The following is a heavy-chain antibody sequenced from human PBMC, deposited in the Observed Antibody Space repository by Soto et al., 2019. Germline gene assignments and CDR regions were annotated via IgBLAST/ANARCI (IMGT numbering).Heavy chain of an antibody. J-gene: IGHJ4*02. D-gene: IGHD2-21*02. CDR3: TTWLTAHFDY. V-gene: IGHV3-23*01. CDR1: GITFGSRA. Sequence: GGSLRLSCVASGITFGSRAMSWVRQAPGEGLEWVATSSDRRTGNTHYSDSVRGRFTLSRDYSRNILFLQMDSLRADDTALYYCTTWLTAHFDYWGRGTQVTVSS. CDR2: SSDRRTGNT.